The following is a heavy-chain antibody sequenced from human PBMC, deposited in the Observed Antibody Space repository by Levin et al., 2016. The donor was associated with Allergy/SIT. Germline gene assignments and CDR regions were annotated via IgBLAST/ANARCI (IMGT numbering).Heavy chain of an antibody. V-gene: IGHV3-23*01. D-gene: IGHD3-10*01. J-gene: IGHJ4*02. CDR2: ISGSGGYT. CDR3: AKDRLGSGSYCDY. Sequence: GESLKISCTVSGFTFGDYAMSWVRQAPGKGLEWVSAISGSGGYTYYADSVKGRFTISRDNSKNTLYLQMNSLRAEDTAVYYCAKDRLGSGSYCDYWGQGTLVTVSS. CDR1: GFTFGDYA.